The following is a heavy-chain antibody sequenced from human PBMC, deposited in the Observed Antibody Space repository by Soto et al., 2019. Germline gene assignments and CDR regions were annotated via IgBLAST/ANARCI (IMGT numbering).Heavy chain of an antibody. V-gene: IGHV5-51*01. CDR3: ARPMYDYGAGDGPHAFDI. D-gene: IGHD3-10*01. Sequence: PGESLKISCKGSGYSFTNYYIAWVRQMPGKGLEWMGIIYPADSDTRYSPSFQGQVTISADKSISSAYLQWSSLKASDTAMYYCARPMYDYGAGDGPHAFDIWGQGTMVTVSS. CDR2: IYPADSDT. CDR1: GYSFTNYY. J-gene: IGHJ3*02.